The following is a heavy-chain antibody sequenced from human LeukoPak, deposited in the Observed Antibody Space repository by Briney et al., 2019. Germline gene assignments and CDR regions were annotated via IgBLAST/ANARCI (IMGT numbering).Heavy chain of an antibody. CDR2: IYYSGST. J-gene: IGHJ5*02. CDR3: ARDWAYSSSHNWFDP. V-gene: IGHV4-39*07. Sequence: SETLSLTCTVSGGSVSSSSYYWGWIRQPPGRGLEWIGSIYYSGSTYYNPSLKSRVTISVDTSKNQFSLKLSSVTAADTAVYYCARDWAYSSSHNWFDPWGQGTLVTVSS. D-gene: IGHD6-13*01. CDR1: GGSVSSSSYY.